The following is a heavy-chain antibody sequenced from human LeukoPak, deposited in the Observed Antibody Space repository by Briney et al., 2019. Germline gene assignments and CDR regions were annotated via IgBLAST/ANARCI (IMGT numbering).Heavy chain of an antibody. CDR3: ASAPVAGPFDY. V-gene: IGHV1-46*01. CDR2: INLSGGST. CDR1: GYTFTSYY. D-gene: IGHD6-19*01. Sequence: ASVKVSCKASGYTFTSYYMHWVRQAPGQGLGWMGIINLSGGSTSYAQKFQGRVTMTRDTATSTVYMDLSSLRSEDTAVYYCASAPVAGPFDYWGQGTLVTVSS. J-gene: IGHJ4*02.